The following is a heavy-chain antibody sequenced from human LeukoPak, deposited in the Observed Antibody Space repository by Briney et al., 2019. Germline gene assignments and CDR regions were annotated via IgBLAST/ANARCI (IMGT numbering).Heavy chain of an antibody. CDR3: AKSDDYSYYYMDV. CDR1: EFSFSGYA. D-gene: IGHD5-24*01. CDR2: ICSHGGCT. J-gene: IGHJ6*03. V-gene: IGHV3-64*01. Sequence: GGSLRLSCTVSEFSFSGYAMHWVRQAPGKGLEYVSGICSHGGCTFYANSVKGRFTISRDNSKNTLYLQMGSLRAEDMAVCYCAKSDDYSYYYMDVWGKGTTVTVSS.